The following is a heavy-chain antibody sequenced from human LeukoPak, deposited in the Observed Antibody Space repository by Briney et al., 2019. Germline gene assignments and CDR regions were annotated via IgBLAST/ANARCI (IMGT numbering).Heavy chain of an antibody. CDR3: ARSYYYDSSGYYCDY. CDR2: ISGSGGSP. CDR1: GFTFSSNG. J-gene: IGHJ4*02. Sequence: PGGSLRLSCAASGFTFSSNGMSWVRQAPGRGLEWVSVISGSGGSPDYTDSVKGRFTISRDNSKNTLYLQMNSLRAEDTAVYYCARSYYYDSSGYYCDYWGQGTLVTVSS. V-gene: IGHV3-23*01. D-gene: IGHD3-22*01.